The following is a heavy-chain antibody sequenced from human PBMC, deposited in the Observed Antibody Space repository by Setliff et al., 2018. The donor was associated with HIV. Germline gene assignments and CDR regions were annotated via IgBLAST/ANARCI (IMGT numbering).Heavy chain of an antibody. CDR1: GFNFLAHW. J-gene: IGHJ4*02. Sequence: GSLKISCQCSGFNFLAHWIGWVRQVPEKGLEWMGIVYPGDSDTRYNPSFEGQVTVSADKTITTAYLQLTSLKASDTAMYFCARLPYYVSGGVFDHWGKGTLVTVSS. CDR3: ARLPYYVSGGVFDH. D-gene: IGHD3-10*01. CDR2: VYPGDSDT. V-gene: IGHV5-51*01.